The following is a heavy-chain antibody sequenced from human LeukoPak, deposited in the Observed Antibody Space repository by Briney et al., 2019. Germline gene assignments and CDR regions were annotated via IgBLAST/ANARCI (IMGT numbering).Heavy chain of an antibody. CDR2: IYPGDSDT. CDR3: ATSAYGSGTYYAAFDL. D-gene: IGHD3-10*01. J-gene: IGHJ3*01. V-gene: IGHV5-51*01. Sequence: GESLKISCKGSGYSFTSYWIAWVRQMPGRGLEWMGIIYPGDSDTRYNPSFQGQVTISADKSINTAYLQWSSLKASDIAMYYCATSAYGSGTYYAAFDLWGQGTMVTVSS. CDR1: GYSFTSYW.